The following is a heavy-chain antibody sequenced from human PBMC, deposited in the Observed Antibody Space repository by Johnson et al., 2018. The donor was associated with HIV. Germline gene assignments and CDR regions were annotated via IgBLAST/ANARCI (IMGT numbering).Heavy chain of an antibody. CDR3: ASGEDYGGNYGAFDI. CDR1: GFTFEDYA. CDR2: ISWNSDTI. Sequence: VQLVESGGGLVQPGRSLRLSCAASGFTFEDYAMHWVRQPPGKGLEWVSSISWNSDTIAYADSVKGRFTISRDNSKNTLYLQMNSLRAEDTAVYYCASGEDYGGNYGAFDIWGQGTMVTVSS. D-gene: IGHD4-23*01. J-gene: IGHJ3*02. V-gene: IGHV3-9*01.